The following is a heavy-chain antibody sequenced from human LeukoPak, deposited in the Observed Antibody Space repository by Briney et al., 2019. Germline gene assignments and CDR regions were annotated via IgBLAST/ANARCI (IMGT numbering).Heavy chain of an antibody. V-gene: IGHV4-59*01. J-gene: IGHJ5*02. CDR2: IYYTGNT. D-gene: IGHD1-1*01. CDR3: ARDRLQLQS. CDR1: GGSINGYY. Sequence: SETLSLTCTVSGGSINGYYWNWIRQPPGKGLEWIGYIYYTGNTNCNPSLKSRVTISVDTSKNQFSLKLSSVTAADTAVYYCARDRLQLQSWGQGTLVTVSS.